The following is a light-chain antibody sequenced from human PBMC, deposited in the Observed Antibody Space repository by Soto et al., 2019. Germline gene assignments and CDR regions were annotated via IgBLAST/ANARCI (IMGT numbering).Light chain of an antibody. Sequence: EFVLTQSPGTLSLSPGERATLSCRASQTVRNNYLAWYQQKPGQAPRLLIYDASSGATGIPDRFSGGGSGTDFTLTISRLEPEDFAVYYCQQFSSYPLTFGGGNKVDIK. V-gene: IGKV3-20*01. CDR2: DAS. J-gene: IGKJ4*01. CDR1: QTVRNNY. CDR3: QQFSSYPLT.